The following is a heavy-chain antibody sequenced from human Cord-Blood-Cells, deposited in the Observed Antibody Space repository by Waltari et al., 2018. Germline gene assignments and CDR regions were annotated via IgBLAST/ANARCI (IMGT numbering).Heavy chain of an antibody. D-gene: IGHD5-18*01. Sequence: QVQLQQWGAGLLKPSETLSLTCAVYGGSFSGYYWSWIRQPPGKGLEWIGEINHSGSTNYSPSLKRRVTISVDTSKNQFSLKLSSVTAADTAVYYCARLSTAMVTMNAFDIWGQGTMVTVSS. CDR2: INHSGST. V-gene: IGHV4-34*01. CDR3: ARLSTAMVTMNAFDI. J-gene: IGHJ3*02. CDR1: GGSFSGYY.